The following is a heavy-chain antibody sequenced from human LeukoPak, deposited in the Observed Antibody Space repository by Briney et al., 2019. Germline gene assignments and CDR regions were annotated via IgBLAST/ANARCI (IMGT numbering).Heavy chain of an antibody. CDR2: ISGSGGST. CDR3: AKDRPLRYFNSGPPW. V-gene: IGHV3-23*01. D-gene: IGHD3-9*01. Sequence: GGSLRLSCAASGFTFDDYGMHWVRQAPGKGLEWVSGISGSGGSTYYADSVKGRFTISRDNSKNTLYLQMNSLRAEDTAVYYCAKDRPLRYFNSGPPWWGQGTLVTVSS. J-gene: IGHJ4*02. CDR1: GFTFDDYG.